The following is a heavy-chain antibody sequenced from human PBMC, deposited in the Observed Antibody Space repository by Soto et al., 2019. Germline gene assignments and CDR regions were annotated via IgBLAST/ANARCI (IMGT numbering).Heavy chain of an antibody. Sequence: ASGKVSCKASGYTFTSYAMHLVRQAPGQRLEWMGWINAGNGNTKYSQKFQGRVTITRDTSVSTACMELSSLRSEDTAVYYCARAHYDILTGYSLNWFDPWGQGTLVTVSS. D-gene: IGHD3-9*01. CDR3: ARAHYDILTGYSLNWFDP. CDR1: GYTFTSYA. V-gene: IGHV1-3*01. CDR2: INAGNGNT. J-gene: IGHJ5*02.